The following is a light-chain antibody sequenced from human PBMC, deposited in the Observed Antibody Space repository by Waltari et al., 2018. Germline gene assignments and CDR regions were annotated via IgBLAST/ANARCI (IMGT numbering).Light chain of an antibody. Sequence: DIQMTQSPSTLSPSVDDRVTITGRASQSISNWLAWYQQQPGKAPKLLIYKSSSLESGVPSRFSGSGSGTEFTLTISSLQPDDFATYFCQQYETMGTFGQGTKLETK. J-gene: IGKJ2*01. CDR2: KSS. CDR3: QQYETMGT. V-gene: IGKV1-5*03. CDR1: QSISNW.